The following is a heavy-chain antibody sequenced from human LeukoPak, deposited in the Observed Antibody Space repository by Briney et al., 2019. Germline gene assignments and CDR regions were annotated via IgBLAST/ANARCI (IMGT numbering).Heavy chain of an antibody. CDR2: ISSSSSYI. J-gene: IGHJ4*02. V-gene: IGHV3-21*01. Sequence: GGSLRLSCAASGFTFSSYSMNWVRQAPGKGLEWVSSISSSSSYIYYADSVRGRFTISRDNAKNSLYLQMNSLRAEDTAVYYCARDYGGSSPFDYWGQGTLVTVSS. CDR1: GFTFSSYS. CDR3: ARDYGGSSPFDY. D-gene: IGHD4-23*01.